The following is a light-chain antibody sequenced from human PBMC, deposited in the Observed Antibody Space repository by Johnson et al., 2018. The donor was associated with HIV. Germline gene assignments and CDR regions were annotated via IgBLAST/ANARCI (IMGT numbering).Light chain of an antibody. CDR3: GTWDSSLSPHYV. CDR2: ENN. V-gene: IGLV1-51*02. CDR1: SSNIGNNY. J-gene: IGLJ1*01. Sequence: QSVLTQPPSVSAAPGQKVTISCSGSSSNIGNNYVSWYQQLPGTAPKLLIYENNKRPSGIPDRFSASESGTSATLGITGLQTGDEADYYCGTWDSSLSPHYVFGTGTKVTVL.